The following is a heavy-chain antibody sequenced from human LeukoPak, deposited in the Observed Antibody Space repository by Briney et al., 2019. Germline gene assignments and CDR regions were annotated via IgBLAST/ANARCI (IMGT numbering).Heavy chain of an antibody. CDR1: GFTFGSYW. V-gene: IGHV3-74*01. Sequence: GGSLRLSCAASGFTFGSYWMHWVRQVPGKGLVWVARINPGGSSITYADSVKGRFTISRDNAKNTLYLQMDSLSAEDTGVYYCAGSNQADDYWGQGTLVTVSS. J-gene: IGHJ4*02. CDR2: INPGGSSI. D-gene: IGHD1-14*01. CDR3: AGSNQADDY.